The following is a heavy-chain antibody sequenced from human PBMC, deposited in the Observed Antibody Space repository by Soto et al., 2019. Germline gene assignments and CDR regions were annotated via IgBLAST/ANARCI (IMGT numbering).Heavy chain of an antibody. CDR3: ARASIAAAGTSIYYYYYGMDV. CDR2: IIPIFGTA. J-gene: IGHJ6*02. CDR1: GGTFSSDA. V-gene: IGHV1-69*01. Sequence: QVQLVQSGAEVKKPGSSVKVSCKASGGTFSSDAISWVRQAPGQGLEWMGGIIPIFGTANYAQKFQGRVTITADESTSTAYMELSSLSSEDTAVYYCARASIAAAGTSIYYYYYGMDVWGQGTTVTVSS. D-gene: IGHD6-13*01.